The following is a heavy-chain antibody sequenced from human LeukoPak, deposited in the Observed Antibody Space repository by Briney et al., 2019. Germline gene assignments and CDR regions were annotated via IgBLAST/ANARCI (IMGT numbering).Heavy chain of an antibody. CDR1: GFIVSSSY. D-gene: IGHD3-9*01. CDR2: IHSGGNT. Sequence: PGGSLRLSCAASGFIVSSSYMSWVRQAPGKGLEWVSIIHSGGNTYYADSVKGRFTISRDNSKSTMSLQMSSLRAEDAAVYYCVSHSDTLTSYSFDYWGQGTLVTVSS. J-gene: IGHJ4*02. V-gene: IGHV3-53*01. CDR3: VSHSDTLTSYSFDY.